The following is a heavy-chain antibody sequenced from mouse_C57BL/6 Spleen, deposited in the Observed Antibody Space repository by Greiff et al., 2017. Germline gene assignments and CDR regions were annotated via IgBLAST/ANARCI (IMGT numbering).Heavy chain of an antibody. D-gene: IGHD1-1*01. CDR3: VRETVVAHFDY. V-gene: IGHV10-3*01. CDR2: IRSKSSNYAT. Sequence: EVMLVESGGGLVQPKGSLKLSCAASGFTFNTYAMHWVRQAPGKGLEWVARIRSKSSNYATYYAVSVKDRFTISRDDSQSILYLQMNSLRTEDTAVYYCVRETVVAHFDYWGQGTTLTVSS. CDR1: GFTFNTYA. J-gene: IGHJ2*01.